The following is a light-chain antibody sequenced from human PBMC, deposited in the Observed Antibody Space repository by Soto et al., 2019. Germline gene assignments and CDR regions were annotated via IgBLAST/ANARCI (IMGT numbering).Light chain of an antibody. V-gene: IGKV3-15*01. CDR3: QHYTNWRLT. Sequence: EIVMTQSPATLSVSPGERATLSCRASHSVSSRLAWYQQKPGQAPRLLIYGASTRATGIPARFSGSGSGTEFTLTISSLQSEDFVVYYCQHYTNWRLTFGGGTKVEIK. CDR1: HSVSSR. CDR2: GAS. J-gene: IGKJ4*01.